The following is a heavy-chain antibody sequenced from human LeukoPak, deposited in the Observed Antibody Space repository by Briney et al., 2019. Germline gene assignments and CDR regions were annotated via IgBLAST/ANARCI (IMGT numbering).Heavy chain of an antibody. J-gene: IGHJ5*02. D-gene: IGHD5-24*01. CDR3: ARGQSDGPRFDP. Sequence: PGGSLRLSCAASGFTFSSYAMSWVRQAPGKGLEWVSAISGSGGSTYYADSVKGRFTISRDNSKNTLYLQMNSLRAEDTAVYYCARGQSDGPRFDPWGQGTLVTVSS. CDR2: ISGSGGST. CDR1: GFTFSSYA. V-gene: IGHV3-23*01.